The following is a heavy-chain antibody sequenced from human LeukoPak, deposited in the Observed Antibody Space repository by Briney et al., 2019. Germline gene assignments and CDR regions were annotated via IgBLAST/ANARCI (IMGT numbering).Heavy chain of an antibody. D-gene: IGHD3-22*01. V-gene: IGHV3-11*04. J-gene: IGHJ6*03. Sequence: GGSLRLSCAASGFTFSDYYMSWIRQAPGKGLEWVSYISSSGSTIYYADSVEGRFTISRDNSKNTLYLQMNSLRAEDTAVYYCAKDGGGYYPSYYYYMDVWGKGTTVTISS. CDR2: ISSSGSTI. CDR3: AKDGGGYYPSYYYYMDV. CDR1: GFTFSDYY.